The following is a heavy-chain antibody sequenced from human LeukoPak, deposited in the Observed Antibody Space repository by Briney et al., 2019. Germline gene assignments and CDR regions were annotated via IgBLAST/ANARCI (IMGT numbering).Heavy chain of an antibody. CDR1: GGTFSSYA. CDR3: AAVGSGSYYQYYFDY. Sequence: SVTVSCRASGGTFSSYAISWVRQAPGQGLEWMGGIIPIFGTANYAQKFQGRVTITADESTSTAYMELSSLRSEDTAVYYCAAVGSGSYYQYYFDYWGQGTLVTVSS. V-gene: IGHV1-69*13. J-gene: IGHJ4*02. D-gene: IGHD3-10*01. CDR2: IIPIFGTA.